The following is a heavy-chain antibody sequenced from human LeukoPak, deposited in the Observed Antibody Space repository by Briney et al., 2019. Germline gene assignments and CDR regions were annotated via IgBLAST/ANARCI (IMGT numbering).Heavy chain of an antibody. D-gene: IGHD6-13*01. CDR2: IKSKTNGGTT. V-gene: IGHV3-15*01. CDR1: GFTFSNAW. CDR3: TTHHTSSSCGY. Sequence: GGSLRLSCAASGFTFSNAWMSWVRQAPGKGLEWVGRIKSKTNGGTTDYAAPVKGRFTISRDDSKNTVYLQVNTLKSEDTAVYYCTTHHTSSSCGYWGQGTLVTVSS. J-gene: IGHJ4*02.